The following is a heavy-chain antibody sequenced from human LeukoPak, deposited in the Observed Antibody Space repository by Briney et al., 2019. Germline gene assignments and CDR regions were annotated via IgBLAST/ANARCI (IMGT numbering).Heavy chain of an antibody. V-gene: IGHV4-4*07. CDR3: ARDHTYYDILTGYSNWFDP. J-gene: IGHJ5*02. Sequence: TLSXTGXVSGGSISSYYWSWIRQPAGKGLEWIGRIYTSGSTNYNPSLKSRVTMSVDTSKNQFSLKLSSVTAADTAVYYCARDHTYYDILTGYSNWFDPWGQGTLVTVSS. D-gene: IGHD3-9*01. CDR2: IYTSGST. CDR1: GGSISSYY.